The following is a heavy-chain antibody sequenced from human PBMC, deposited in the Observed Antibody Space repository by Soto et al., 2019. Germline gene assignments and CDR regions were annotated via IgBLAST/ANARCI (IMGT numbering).Heavy chain of an antibody. D-gene: IGHD2-2*03. V-gene: IGHV3-23*01. CDR3: GRVSNLGSCTRSSCLYYFDH. Sequence: GGSLRLSCAAPGFTFNNYALSWVRQPPGKGLEWISTISDSGSTYYADSVKGRFIISRDNSRSTVYLQVYSLGAEDTALYFCGRVSNLGSCTRSSCLYYFDHWGQGTRVTVSS. CDR1: GFTFNNYA. CDR2: ISDSGST. J-gene: IGHJ4*02.